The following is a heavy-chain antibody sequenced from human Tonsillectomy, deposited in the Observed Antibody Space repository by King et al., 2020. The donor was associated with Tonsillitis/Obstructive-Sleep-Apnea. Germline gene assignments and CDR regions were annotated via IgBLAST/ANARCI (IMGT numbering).Heavy chain of an antibody. Sequence: VQLVESGGGLMQPGGSLRLSCAASGFTVSSNYMRGVRQAPGKGLGWFSLIYADGNTYYADSVKGRFTISRDNSKNTLYLQMNSLRAEDTAVYYCARGAGLAIDSWGQGTLVTVSS. CDR1: GFTVSSNY. J-gene: IGHJ4*02. CDR2: IYADGNT. CDR3: ARGAGLAIDS. V-gene: IGHV3-53*01. D-gene: IGHD6-19*01.